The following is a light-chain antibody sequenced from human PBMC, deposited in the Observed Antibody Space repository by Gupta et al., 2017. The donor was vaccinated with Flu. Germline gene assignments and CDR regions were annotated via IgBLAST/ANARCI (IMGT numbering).Light chain of an antibody. J-gene: IGKJ4*01. Sequence: EIVMTQSPATLSVSPGERATLSCRASQSVSSNLAWYQQKPGQAPRLLIYGASTRATGIPGRFSGSGSATEFTLAISSLQSEDFAVYYCQQYNNWPLTFGGGTKVEIK. CDR2: GAS. CDR1: QSVSSN. V-gene: IGKV3-15*01. CDR3: QQYNNWPLT.